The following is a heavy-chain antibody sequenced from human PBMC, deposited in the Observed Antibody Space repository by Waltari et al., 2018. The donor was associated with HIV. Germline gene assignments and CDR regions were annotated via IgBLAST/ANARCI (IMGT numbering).Heavy chain of an antibody. CDR1: GFTFSTYC. CDR2: INTDEIGT. V-gene: IGHV3-74*01. CDR3: AREISNNSGRYFDY. J-gene: IGHJ4*02. D-gene: IGHD1-26*01. Sequence: EVQLVESGGGLVQPGGSLRLSCAASGFTFSTYCMHWVRQAPGKGLVWVSRINTDEIGTTYADSVKGRFTISRDNAKNTLYLQMNSLRAEDTAVYYCAREISNNSGRYFDYWGQGTLVTVSS.